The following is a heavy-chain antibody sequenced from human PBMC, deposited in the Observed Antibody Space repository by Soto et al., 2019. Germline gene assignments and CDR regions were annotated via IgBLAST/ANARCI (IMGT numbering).Heavy chain of an antibody. CDR1: GGSINSGAYY. V-gene: IGHV4-39*02. CDR3: ARVYDATLNS. D-gene: IGHD3-3*01. Sequence: PSETLSLTCTVSGGSINSGAYYWGWIRQPPGMGLEWIGSIYYSGTTYYNPSLKSRATISIDTSQNHFSLNLSSVTAADTAVYYCARVYDATLNSWGKGTLVPVSS. J-gene: IGHJ5*02. CDR2: IYYSGTT.